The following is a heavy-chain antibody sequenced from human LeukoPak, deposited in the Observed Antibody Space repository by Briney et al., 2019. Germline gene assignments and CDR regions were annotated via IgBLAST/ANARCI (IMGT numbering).Heavy chain of an antibody. V-gene: IGHV3-48*03. J-gene: IGHJ4*02. CDR1: GFTFDDYA. Sequence: GRSLRLSCAASGFTFDDYAMNWVRQAPGKGLEWVSYISSSGSTIYYADSVKGRFTISRDNAKNSLYLQMNSLRAEDTAVYYCARDSGGAQFFDYWGQGTLVTVSS. D-gene: IGHD3-16*01. CDR2: ISSSGSTI. CDR3: ARDSGGAQFFDY.